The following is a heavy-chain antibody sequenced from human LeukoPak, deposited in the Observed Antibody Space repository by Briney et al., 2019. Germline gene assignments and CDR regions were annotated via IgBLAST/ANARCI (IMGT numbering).Heavy chain of an antibody. D-gene: IGHD6-19*01. J-gene: IGHJ3*01. CDR1: GYSLTRGYY. V-gene: IGHV4-38-2*02. CDR2: IFHSGST. Sequence: SETLSLTCTVSGYSLTRGYYWGWIRQPPGKGLEWIASIFHSGSTFYNPSVKSRVTISVDTSKNQFSLTLRSVTAADTAVYYCARETEKQWQYWGQGTMATVSS. CDR3: ARETEKQWQY.